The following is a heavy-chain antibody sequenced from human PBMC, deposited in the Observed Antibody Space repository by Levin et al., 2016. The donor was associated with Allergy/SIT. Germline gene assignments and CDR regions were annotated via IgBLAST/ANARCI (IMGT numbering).Heavy chain of an antibody. CDR3: AKRPRTPGGPFDY. V-gene: IGHV3-23*01. Sequence: GESLKISCAASGFTFSSYAMSWVRQAPGKGLEWVSAISGSRGSTYYADSVKGRFTISRDNSKNTLYLQMNSLRAEDTAVYYCAKRPRTPGGPFDYWGQGILVTVSS. CDR1: GFTFSSYA. J-gene: IGHJ4*02. CDR2: ISGSRGST. D-gene: IGHD2-15*01.